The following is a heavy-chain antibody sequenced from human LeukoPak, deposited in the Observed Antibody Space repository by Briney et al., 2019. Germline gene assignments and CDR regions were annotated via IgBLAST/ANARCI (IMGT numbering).Heavy chain of an antibody. CDR1: GYTFTGYY. J-gene: IGHJ3*01. CDR3: ARDGSGWPGNAFDV. V-gene: IGHV1-2*02. Sequence: ASVKVSCKASGYTFTGYYMHWVRQAPGQGLEWMGWINPNSGGTNYAQKFQGRVTMTRDTSISTAYMELSRLRSDDTAVYYCARDGSGWPGNAFDVWGQGTMVTVSS. D-gene: IGHD6-19*01. CDR2: INPNSGGT.